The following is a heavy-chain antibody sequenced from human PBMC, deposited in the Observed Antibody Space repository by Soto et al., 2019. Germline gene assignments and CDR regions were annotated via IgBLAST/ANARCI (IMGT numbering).Heavy chain of an antibody. CDR2: INNDGSSK. V-gene: IGHV3-74*01. J-gene: IGHJ4*02. CDR3: ATELALTTFDY. Sequence: GGSLRLSCAASGFSFSSNWMHWVRQAPGKGLVWVSNINNDGSSKCYADSVKGRFTISRDNAKNSLYLQMNSLRAEDTAVYYCATELALTTFDYWGQGTLVTVSS. CDR1: GFSFSSNW. D-gene: IGHD1-7*01.